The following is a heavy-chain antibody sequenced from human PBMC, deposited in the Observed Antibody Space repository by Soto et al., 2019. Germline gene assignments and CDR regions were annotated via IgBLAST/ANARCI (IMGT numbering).Heavy chain of an antibody. J-gene: IGHJ3*02. Sequence: LSLTCAVYCGSFNSYFWNWVRQPPGKGLEWIGEVTPSGGSNYNPSLKSRVTISKDTSKNQFSLKLTSVTAADTAVYYCTTSGRRWPDAFDIWAQGAMVTVSS. D-gene: IGHD2-15*01. CDR2: VTPSGGS. V-gene: IGHV4-34*01. CDR1: CGSFNSYF. CDR3: TTSGRRWPDAFDI.